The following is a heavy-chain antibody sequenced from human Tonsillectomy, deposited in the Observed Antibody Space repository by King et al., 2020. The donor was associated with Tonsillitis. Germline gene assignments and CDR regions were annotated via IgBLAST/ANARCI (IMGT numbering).Heavy chain of an antibody. CDR3: RRLVLKPYLDN. CDR2: ISGSGDGT. Sequence: VQLVESGGGLTQPGGSLRLSCVVSGLKFSDYGMSWVRQAPGRGLEWVSAISGSGDGTYYADSVRGRFSISRDNSKNTVYLQMNSLRLEDTAVYFCRRLVLKPYLDNWGRGTQVTVSS. D-gene: IGHD6-19*01. V-gene: IGHV3-23*04. J-gene: IGHJ4*02. CDR1: GLKFSDYG.